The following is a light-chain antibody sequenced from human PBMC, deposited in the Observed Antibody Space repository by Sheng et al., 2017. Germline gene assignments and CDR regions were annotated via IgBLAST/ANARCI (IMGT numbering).Light chain of an antibody. J-gene: IGKJ2*01. CDR3: QQYSRYPYT. CDR2: AAT. V-gene: IGKV1D-8*03. Sequence: VIWMTQSPSLLSASTGDRVTISCRMSQGISSYLAWYQQKPGKAPELLIYAATALQSGVPSRFSATASGTEFTLTISSLQPEDFATYYCQQYSRYPYTFGQGTQLEIK. CDR1: QGISSY.